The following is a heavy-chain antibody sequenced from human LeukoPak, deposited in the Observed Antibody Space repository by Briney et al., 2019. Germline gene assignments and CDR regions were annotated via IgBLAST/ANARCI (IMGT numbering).Heavy chain of an antibody. J-gene: IGHJ6*02. CDR3: ARAGFTVVRGAMDV. Sequence: ASVKVSCKASGYTFTSHGVGWVRQAPGQGLEWMGCISGYNGKTNYAQKFQGRLTLTTETSTNTAQMELKSLTSDDTAIYYCARAGFTVVRGAMDVWGQGTTVTVSS. CDR1: GYTFTSHG. V-gene: IGHV1-18*01. CDR2: ISGYNGKT. D-gene: IGHD3-10*01.